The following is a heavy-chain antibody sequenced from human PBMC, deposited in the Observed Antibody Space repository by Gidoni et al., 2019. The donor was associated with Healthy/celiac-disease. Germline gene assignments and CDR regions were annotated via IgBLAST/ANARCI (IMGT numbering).Heavy chain of an antibody. CDR3: ARVGYLWQSPDY. D-gene: IGHD6-19*01. V-gene: IGHV3-48*03. Sequence: EVQLVESGGGLVQPGGSLRLSCAASGFTFSSYEMNWVRQAPGKGLEWVSYISSSGSTIYYADSVKGRFTISRDNAKNSLYLQMNSLRAEDTAVYYCARVGYLWQSPDYWGQGTLVTVSS. J-gene: IGHJ4*02. CDR2: ISSSGSTI. CDR1: GFTFSSYE.